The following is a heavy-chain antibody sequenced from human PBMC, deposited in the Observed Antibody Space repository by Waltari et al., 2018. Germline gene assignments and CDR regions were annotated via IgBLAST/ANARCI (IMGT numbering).Heavy chain of an antibody. V-gene: IGHV4-59*11. CDR1: GGSISSHY. CDR2: IYYSGST. J-gene: IGHJ6*02. Sequence: QVQLQESGPGLVKPSETLSLTCTVSGGSISSHYWSWIRQPPGKGLEWIGYIYYSGSTTYNPSLKSRVTISVDTSKNQFSLKLSSVTAADTAVYYCARDPGDFWSGYYRYYGMDVWGQGTTVTVSS. D-gene: IGHD3-3*01. CDR3: ARDPGDFWSGYYRYYGMDV.